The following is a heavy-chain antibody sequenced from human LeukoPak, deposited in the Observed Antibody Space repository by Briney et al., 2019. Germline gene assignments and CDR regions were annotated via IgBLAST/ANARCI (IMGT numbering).Heavy chain of an antibody. D-gene: IGHD3-3*01. CDR2: ISYDGSNK. J-gene: IGHJ5*02. CDR1: GFTFSSYA. CDR3: ARAIITIFGPWFDP. V-gene: IGHV3-30*04. Sequence: PGGSLRLSCAASGFTFSSYAMHWVRQAPGKGLEWVAVISYDGSNKYYADSVKGRFTISRDNSKNTLYLQMNSLRAEDTAAYYCARAIITIFGPWFDPWGQGTLVTVSS.